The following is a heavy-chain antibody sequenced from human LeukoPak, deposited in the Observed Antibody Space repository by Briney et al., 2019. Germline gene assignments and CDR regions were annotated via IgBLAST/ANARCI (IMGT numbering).Heavy chain of an antibody. CDR2: MYTGGGR. Sequence: QPGGSLRLSCAASGFSVSNYYMSWVRQPPGKGLEWVSVMYTGGGRYYGDSVKGRFTISRDNPKNTVFLQMNSLRVEDTALYYCTRGQSYCGADCYSDWGQGTLVTVSS. D-gene: IGHD2-21*02. J-gene: IGHJ4*02. CDR3: TRGQSYCGADCYSD. V-gene: IGHV3-66*01. CDR1: GFSVSNYY.